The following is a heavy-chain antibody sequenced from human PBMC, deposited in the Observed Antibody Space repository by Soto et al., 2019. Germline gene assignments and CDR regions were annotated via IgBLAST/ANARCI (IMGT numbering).Heavy chain of an antibody. Sequence: SETPSVTCAVSGASISRGDYSWTWIRQPPGRGLEWIGYIYHSGNTYYNPSLKSRVTISVVRSKNQFFLDLNYVTAADTAVYYCARFGHSGGYFPSYFDSWGQGTLVT. CDR3: ARFGHSGGYFPSYFDS. D-gene: IGHD3-22*01. V-gene: IGHV4-30-2*01. CDR2: IYHSGNT. CDR1: GASISRGDYS. J-gene: IGHJ4*02.